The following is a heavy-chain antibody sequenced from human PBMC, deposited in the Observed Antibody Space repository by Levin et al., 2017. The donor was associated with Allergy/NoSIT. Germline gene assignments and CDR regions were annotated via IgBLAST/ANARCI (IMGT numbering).Heavy chain of an antibody. J-gene: IGHJ2*01. CDR2: IYYSGST. V-gene: IGHV4-39*01. CDR1: GGSISSSSYY. D-gene: IGHD6-6*01. CDR3: ARRFIAARPWYFDL. Sequence: SQTLSLTCTVSGGSISSSSYYWGWIRQPPGKGLEWIGSIYYSGSTYYNPSLKSRVTISVDTSKNQFSLKLSSVTAADTAVYYCARRFIAARPWYFDLWGRGTLVTVSS.